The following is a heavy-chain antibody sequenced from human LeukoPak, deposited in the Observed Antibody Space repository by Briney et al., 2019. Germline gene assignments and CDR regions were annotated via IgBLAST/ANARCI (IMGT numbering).Heavy chain of an antibody. CDR2: IYYSGTT. D-gene: IGHD3-22*01. J-gene: IGHJ3*02. Sequence: PSETLSLTCTVSGGSINTYYWSWIRQPPGEGLEWIGYIYYSGTTNYNPSLKSRVTISVDTSNNQFSLKLSSVTAADTAVYYCARPSQDSSGYFDAFDIWGQGTMVTVSS. V-gene: IGHV4-59*08. CDR3: ARPSQDSSGYFDAFDI. CDR1: GGSINTYY.